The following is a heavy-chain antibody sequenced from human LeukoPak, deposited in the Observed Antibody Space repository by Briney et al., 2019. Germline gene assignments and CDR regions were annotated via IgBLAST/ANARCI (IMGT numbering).Heavy chain of an antibody. CDR2: IWYDGSNK. CDR1: GFTFSSYG. Sequence: GGSLRLSCAASGFTFSSYGMHWVRQAPGKGLERVAVIWYDGSNKYYADSVKGRFTISRDNSKNTLYLQMNSLRAEDTAVYYCARDRNYDFWSGSYYYYGMDVWGQGTTVTVSS. V-gene: IGHV3-33*01. D-gene: IGHD3-3*01. J-gene: IGHJ6*02. CDR3: ARDRNYDFWSGSYYYYGMDV.